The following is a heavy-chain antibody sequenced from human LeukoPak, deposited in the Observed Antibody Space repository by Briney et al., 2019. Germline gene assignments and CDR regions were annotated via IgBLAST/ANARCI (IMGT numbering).Heavy chain of an antibody. V-gene: IGHV4-59*01. CDR2: IYYSGIT. J-gene: IGHJ4*02. CDR3: ARGRLDSSGYYAPN. D-gene: IGHD3-22*01. Sequence: PSETLSLTCTVSGGSISDYYCSWIRQPPGKGLEWIGYIYYSGITNYNPSLKSRVTMSVDTSRNQFSLKVTSVTAADTAVYYCARGRLDSSGYYAPNWGQGTLVTVSS. CDR1: GGSISDYY.